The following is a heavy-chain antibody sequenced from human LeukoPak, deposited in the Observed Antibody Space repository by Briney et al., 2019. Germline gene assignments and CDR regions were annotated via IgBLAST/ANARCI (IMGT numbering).Heavy chain of an antibody. J-gene: IGHJ4*02. CDR2: LSQDGSRE. CDR3: ARIRGATMIDSYIDY. V-gene: IGHV3-30*03. Sequence: GGSLRLSCAASGIPFSGYCMCWARQAPGGGLGWVAVLSQDGSREYYADSVKGRFTISRENSKNTLYLQMNSLRAEDTAVYYCARIRGATMIDSYIDYWGRGTLVTVSS. CDR1: GIPFSGYC. D-gene: IGHD3-22*01.